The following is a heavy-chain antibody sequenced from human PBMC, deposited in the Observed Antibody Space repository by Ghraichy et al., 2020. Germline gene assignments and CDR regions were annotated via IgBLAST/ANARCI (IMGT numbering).Heavy chain of an antibody. CDR3: AREGIWPYSRSWYRGFDI. V-gene: IGHV4-34*01. CDR1: GGSFSDYY. Sequence: SQTLSLTCAVYGGSFSDYYWSWIRQPPGKGLEWIGDITHNRDTNYNPSLQSRVTLLVDTSKNQFSLKLRSVTAADTAVYFCAREGIWPYSRSWYRGFDIWGKGTLVTVSS. D-gene: IGHD6-13*01. CDR2: ITHNRDT. J-gene: IGHJ3*02.